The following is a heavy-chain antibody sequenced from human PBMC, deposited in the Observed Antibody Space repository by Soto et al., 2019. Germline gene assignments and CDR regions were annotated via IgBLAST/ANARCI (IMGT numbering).Heavy chain of an antibody. D-gene: IGHD1-20*01. CDR1: GYTFTNFG. J-gene: IGHJ4*02. CDR2: ISAYNGNT. Sequence: ASVKVSCKASGYTFTNFGISWVRQAPGQGLEWMGWISAYNGNTNYAQNFQGRVTMTTDTSTSTAYMELRSLRSDDTAVYYCARDAAIGMNDYWGQGTLVTVSS. V-gene: IGHV1-18*01. CDR3: ARDAAIGMNDY.